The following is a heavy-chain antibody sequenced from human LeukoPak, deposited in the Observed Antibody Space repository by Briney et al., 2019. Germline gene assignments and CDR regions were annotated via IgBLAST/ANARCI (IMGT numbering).Heavy chain of an antibody. CDR1: GGSISSYY. Sequence: SETLSLTCTVSGGSISSYYWSWIRQPAGKGLEWIGRIYTSGSTNYNPSLKSRVTMSVDTSKNQFSLKLSSVTAADTAVYYCARATYYYGSGSYLPDYWGQGTLVTVSS. J-gene: IGHJ4*02. D-gene: IGHD3-10*01. CDR2: IYTSGST. V-gene: IGHV4-4*07. CDR3: ARATYYYGSGSYLPDY.